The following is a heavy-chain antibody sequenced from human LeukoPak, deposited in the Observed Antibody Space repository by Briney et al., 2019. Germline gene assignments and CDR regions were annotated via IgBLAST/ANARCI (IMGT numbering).Heavy chain of an antibody. D-gene: IGHD5-12*01. CDR3: AKGAYDYIEIGYFDS. Sequence: GGSLRLSCAVSGITLNNYGMTWVRQAPGKGLEWVAGISDSGGSTKYADSVKGRFTISRDNPKNTLYLQMNSLRAEDTAIYYCAKGAYDYIEIGYFDSWGQGTLVTVSS. V-gene: IGHV3-23*01. J-gene: IGHJ4*02. CDR1: GITLNNYG. CDR2: ISDSGGST.